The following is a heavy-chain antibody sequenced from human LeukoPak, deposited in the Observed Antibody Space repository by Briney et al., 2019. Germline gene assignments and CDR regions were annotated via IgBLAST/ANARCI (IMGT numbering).Heavy chain of an antibody. CDR3: ARSRDGYTYYFDY. D-gene: IGHD5-24*01. Sequence: SETLSLTCTVFGGSISSSYWSWIRQPPGKGLEWIGYIYYSGSTNYNPSLKSRVTISVDTSRSQFSLKVTSVTAADTAMYYCARSRDGYTYYFDYWGQGNLVTVSS. CDR2: IYYSGST. J-gene: IGHJ4*02. V-gene: IGHV4-59*01. CDR1: GGSISSSY.